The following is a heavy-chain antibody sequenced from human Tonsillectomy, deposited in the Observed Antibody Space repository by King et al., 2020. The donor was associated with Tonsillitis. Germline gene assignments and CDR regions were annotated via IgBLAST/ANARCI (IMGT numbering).Heavy chain of an antibody. Sequence: VQLVESGGGLEQPEGSLRLSCAASGFTFSSYTMSWVRQVPGKGLEWVSTISDSGGNTYYTDSVKGRFTISRDSSRNTLYLYMDSLRADDTAVYHCARGSMVRGAQYHSDAFAIWGQGTMVTV. J-gene: IGHJ3*02. V-gene: IGHV3-23*04. CDR1: GFTFSSYT. D-gene: IGHD3-10*01. CDR2: ISDSGGNT. CDR3: ARGSMVRGAQYHSDAFAI.